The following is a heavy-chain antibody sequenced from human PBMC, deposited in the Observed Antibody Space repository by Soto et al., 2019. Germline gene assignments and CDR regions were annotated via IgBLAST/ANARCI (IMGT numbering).Heavy chain of an antibody. CDR3: ARGGALSTSWYWGDGLDS. V-gene: IGHV1-69*06. CDR2: IIPVFGTP. J-gene: IGHJ4*02. CDR1: GYSFSSHA. Sequence: ASVKVSCKASGYSFSSHAITWVRQAPGQGLEWMGGIIPVFGTPSYAQKFQGRVTISADKSTNTSYLELRSLRSEDTAVYYCARGGALSTSWYWGDGLDSWGQGTQVTVSS. D-gene: IGHD6-13*01.